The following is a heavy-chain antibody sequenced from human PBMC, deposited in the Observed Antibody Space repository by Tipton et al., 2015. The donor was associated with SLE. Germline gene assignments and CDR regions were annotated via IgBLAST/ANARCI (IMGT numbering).Heavy chain of an antibody. V-gene: IGHV3-30*02. CDR2: IRYDGSNK. Sequence: SLRLSCAGSGFTFSSYGMHWVRQGPGKGLEWVAFIRYDGSNKYYADSVKGRFTISRDNPKNTLYLQMNSLRVEDTAVYYCAKASAEAAAGMGDYWGQGTLVTVSS. J-gene: IGHJ4*02. D-gene: IGHD6-13*01. CDR3: AKASAEAAAGMGDY. CDR1: GFTFSSYG.